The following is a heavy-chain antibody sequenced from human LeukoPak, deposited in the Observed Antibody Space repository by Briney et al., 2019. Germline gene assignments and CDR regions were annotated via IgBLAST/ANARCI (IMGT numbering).Heavy chain of an antibody. J-gene: IGHJ4*02. D-gene: IGHD1-26*01. CDR3: AKDIGSGSYYVGRFDY. Sequence: GRSLRLSCAASGFTFDDYAMHWVRHAPGKGLEWVSDISWNSGSIGYADSVKGRFTISRDNAKNSLYLQMNSLRAEDTALYYCAKDIGSGSYYVGRFDYWGQGTLVTVSS. V-gene: IGHV3-9*01. CDR1: GFTFDDYA. CDR2: ISWNSGSI.